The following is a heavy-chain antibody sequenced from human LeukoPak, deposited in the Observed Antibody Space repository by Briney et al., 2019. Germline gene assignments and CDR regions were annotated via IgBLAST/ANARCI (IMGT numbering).Heavy chain of an antibody. CDR2: ISSGSSYI. CDR1: GFTFRSYS. V-gene: IGHV3-21*01. D-gene: IGHD2-8*01. J-gene: IGHJ4*02. Sequence: PGGSLRLSCAASGFTFRSYSMNWVRQAPGKGPEWVSSISSGSSYISSADSVKGRFTISRDNAKNSLYLQMNSLRDEDTAVYYCARKAMDALYYFDSWGQGTLVTVSS. CDR3: ARKAMDALYYFDS.